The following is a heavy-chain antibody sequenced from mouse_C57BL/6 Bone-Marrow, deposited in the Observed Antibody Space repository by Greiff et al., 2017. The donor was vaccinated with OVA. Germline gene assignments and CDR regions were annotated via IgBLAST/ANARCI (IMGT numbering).Heavy chain of an antibody. CDR1: GYTFTSYW. Sequence: QVQLQQPGAELLKPGASVKMSCKASGYTFTSYWITWVKQRPGQGLEWIGDIYPGSGSTNYNEKFKSKATLTVDTSSSTAYMQLSSLTSEDSAVYYCAREGMSNYLAWFAYWGQGTLVTVSA. CDR2: IYPGSGST. D-gene: IGHD2-5*01. CDR3: AREGMSNYLAWFAY. J-gene: IGHJ3*01. V-gene: IGHV1-55*01.